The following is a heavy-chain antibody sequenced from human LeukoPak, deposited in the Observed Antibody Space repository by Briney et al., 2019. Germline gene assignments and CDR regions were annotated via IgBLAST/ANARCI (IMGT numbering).Heavy chain of an antibody. CDR3: ARDPLDCSGGSCSDY. D-gene: IGHD2-15*01. CDR1: GGTFSSYA. Sequence: GSSMKVSCKASGGTFSSYAISWVRQAPGQGLEWMGRIIPIFGTANYAQKFQGRVTITTDESTSTAYMELSSLRSEDTAVYYCARDPLDCSGGSCSDYWGQGTLVTVSS. J-gene: IGHJ4*02. CDR2: IIPIFGTA. V-gene: IGHV1-69*05.